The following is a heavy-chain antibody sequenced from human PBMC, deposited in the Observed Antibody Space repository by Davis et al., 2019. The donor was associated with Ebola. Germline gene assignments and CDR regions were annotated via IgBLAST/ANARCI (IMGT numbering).Heavy chain of an antibody. CDR2: IKEDGSVK. V-gene: IGHV3-7*03. D-gene: IGHD6-19*01. J-gene: IGHJ4*02. Sequence: GESLKISCAASGFTFSSYSMSWVRQAPGKGLEWVAHIKEDGSVKDYVDSVKGRFTISRDNAKNSLYLQMNSLRVEDTAVYYCVRDGWGSLFDYWGQGTMVTVSS. CDR1: GFTFSSYS. CDR3: VRDGWGSLFDY.